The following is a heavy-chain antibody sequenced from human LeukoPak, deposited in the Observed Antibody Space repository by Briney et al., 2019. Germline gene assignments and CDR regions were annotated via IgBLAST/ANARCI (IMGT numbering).Heavy chain of an antibody. Sequence: GGSLRLSCAAAGFDFNSHSMNWVRQTPGKGLEWISHIDSGGRLTYYADSVRGRFSISRDIAKNSVFLQMNNLRAEDTAVYYCARVPLRIAAAGTTMGYWGQGTLVTVSS. CDR3: ARVPLRIAAAGTTMGY. D-gene: IGHD6-13*01. CDR2: IDSGGRLT. J-gene: IGHJ4*02. CDR1: GFDFNSHS. V-gene: IGHV3-48*01.